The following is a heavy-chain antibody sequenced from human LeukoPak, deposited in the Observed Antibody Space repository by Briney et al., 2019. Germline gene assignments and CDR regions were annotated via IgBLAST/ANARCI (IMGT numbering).Heavy chain of an antibody. V-gene: IGHV4-59*08. CDR1: GFTFSDYY. J-gene: IGHJ4*02. CDR2: IYYSGIV. D-gene: IGHD3-10*01. Sequence: GSLRLSCAASGFTFSDYYMSWIRQPPGKGLEWIGYIYYSGIVNYNPSLKTRVTISVDTSKNQFSLKLNSVTAADTAVYYCARWGSNMAREKGDHWGQGTLVTVSS. CDR3: ARWGSNMAREKGDH.